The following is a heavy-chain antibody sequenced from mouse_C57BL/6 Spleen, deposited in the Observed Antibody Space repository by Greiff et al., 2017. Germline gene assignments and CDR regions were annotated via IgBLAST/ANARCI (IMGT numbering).Heavy chain of an antibody. Sequence: VQLQQSGAELVKPGASVKISCKASGYAFSSYWMNWVKQRPGKGLEWIGQISPGDGDTNYNGKFKGKATLTADKSSSTAYLQRSSLTSEDSAVYFCARRDYYGSSYHFDCWGQGTTLTVSS. CDR2: ISPGDGDT. CDR3: ARRDYYGSSYHFDC. CDR1: GYAFSSYW. V-gene: IGHV1-80*01. J-gene: IGHJ2*01. D-gene: IGHD1-1*01.